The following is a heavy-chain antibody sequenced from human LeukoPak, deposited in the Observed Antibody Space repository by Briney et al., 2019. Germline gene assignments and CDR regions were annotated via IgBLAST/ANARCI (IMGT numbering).Heavy chain of an antibody. V-gene: IGHV1-2*06. D-gene: IGHD6-6*01. J-gene: IGHJ4*02. CDR2: INPNSGGT. CDR1: GYTFTGYY. Sequence: ASVKVSCKASGYTFTGYYMHWVRQAPGQGLEWMGLINPNSGGTNCAQKFQGRVTMTRDTSISTAYMEMSRLRSDDTAVYDCAREIRGGSSSSGVGYYFDYWGQGTLVTVSS. CDR3: AREIRGGSSSSGVGYYFDY.